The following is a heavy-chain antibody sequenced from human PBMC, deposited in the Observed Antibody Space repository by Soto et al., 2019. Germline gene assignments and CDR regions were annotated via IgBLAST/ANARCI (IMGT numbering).Heavy chain of an antibody. CDR1: GGSISSYY. CDR3: ARVGSEWRIHD. Sequence: SETLSLTCTVSGGSISSYYWSWIRQPPGKGLEWIGYIYYSGSTNYNPSLKSRVTISVDTSKNQFSLKLSSVTAADTAVYYCARVGSEWRIHDWGQGTLVTVSS. CDR2: IYYSGST. J-gene: IGHJ4*02. V-gene: IGHV4-59*01. D-gene: IGHD3-3*01.